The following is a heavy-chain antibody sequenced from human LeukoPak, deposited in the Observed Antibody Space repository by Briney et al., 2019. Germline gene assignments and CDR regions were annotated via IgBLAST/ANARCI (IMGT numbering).Heavy chain of an antibody. D-gene: IGHD1-14*01. Sequence: GGSLRLSCAASGFTFSSYSMNWVRQAPGKGLEWVSSISSSSSYIYYADSVKGRFTISRDNAKNSLYLQMNSLRAEDTAVYYCARDMDHPVEYYYYYMDVWGKGTTVTASS. CDR3: ARDMDHPVEYYYYYMDV. CDR2: ISSSSSYI. J-gene: IGHJ6*03. V-gene: IGHV3-21*01. CDR1: GFTFSSYS.